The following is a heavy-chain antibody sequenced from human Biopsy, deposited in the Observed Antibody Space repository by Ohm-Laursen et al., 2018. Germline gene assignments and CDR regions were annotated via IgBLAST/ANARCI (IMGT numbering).Heavy chain of an antibody. V-gene: IGHV1-24*01. D-gene: IGHD1-1*01. CDR1: GYTLNELS. CDR2: FAPENGKT. Sequence: SVKVSCKVSGYTLNELSMHWVRQVPGKGLEGMGGFAPENGKTVYAQNFQARVSLTEDTSTDTAYMELRSLGSEDTAVYYCAADINVWNVNYWGQGTQVTVSS. J-gene: IGHJ4*02. CDR3: AADINVWNVNY.